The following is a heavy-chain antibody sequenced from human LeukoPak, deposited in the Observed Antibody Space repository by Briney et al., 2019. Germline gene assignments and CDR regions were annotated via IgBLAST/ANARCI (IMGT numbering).Heavy chain of an antibody. J-gene: IGHJ4*02. CDR3: TGGAGSYIHY. V-gene: IGHV3-74*01. CDR1: GFTFSSYW. CDR2: INGDGSST. D-gene: IGHD1-26*01. Sequence: GGSLRLSCAASGFTFSSYWMHWVRQAPGKGLVWVSRINGDGSSTSYADSVKGRFAISRDNAKNTLYPQMNSLRAEDTALYYCTGGAGSYIHYWGQGTLVTVSS.